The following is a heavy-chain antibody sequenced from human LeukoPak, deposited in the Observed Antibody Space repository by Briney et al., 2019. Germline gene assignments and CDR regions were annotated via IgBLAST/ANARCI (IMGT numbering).Heavy chain of an antibody. CDR3: ARRSSGWYNYYYYYMDV. CDR1: GGFISSYY. J-gene: IGHJ6*03. V-gene: IGHV4-59*08. Sequence: SETLSLTCTVSGGFISSYYWSWIRQPPGKGLEWIGYIYYSGSTNYNPSLKSRVTISVDTSKNQFSLKLSSVTAADTAVYYCARRSSGWYNYYYYYMDVWGKGTTVTVSS. CDR2: IYYSGST. D-gene: IGHD6-19*01.